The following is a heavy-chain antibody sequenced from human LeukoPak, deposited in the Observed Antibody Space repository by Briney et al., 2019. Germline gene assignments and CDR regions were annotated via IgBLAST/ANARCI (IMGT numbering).Heavy chain of an antibody. Sequence: GGSLRLSCAASGFIFTTYWMHWVREAPWKGLVWVARINIDGSSTYYADSVKGRFTISRDNAKNTLYLQMNSLRAEDTAVYYCTRDLVGATSDFWGQGTLVTVSS. D-gene: IGHD1-26*01. V-gene: IGHV3-74*01. CDR3: TRDLVGATSDF. CDR1: GFIFTTYW. CDR2: INIDGSST. J-gene: IGHJ4*02.